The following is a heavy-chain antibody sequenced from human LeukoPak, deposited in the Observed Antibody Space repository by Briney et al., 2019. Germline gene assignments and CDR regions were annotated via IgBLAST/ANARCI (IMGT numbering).Heavy chain of an antibody. D-gene: IGHD2-2*01. Sequence: SETLSLTCTVSGGSVSSGSYYWSWIRQPPGKGLEWIGDIYYSGSTNYNPSLKSRVTISVDTSKNQFSLKLSSVTAADTAVYYCARVSIVVVPAAIHNWFDPWGQGTLVTVSS. CDR1: GGSVSSGSYY. CDR3: ARVSIVVVPAAIHNWFDP. V-gene: IGHV4-61*01. J-gene: IGHJ5*02. CDR2: IYYSGST.